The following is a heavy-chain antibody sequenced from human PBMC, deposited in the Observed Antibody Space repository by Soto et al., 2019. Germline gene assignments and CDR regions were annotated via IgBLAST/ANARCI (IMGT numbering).Heavy chain of an antibody. CDR2: IKQDGTEK. CDR3: TTCPNRESERVFV. J-gene: IGHJ6*02. Sequence: PGGSLRLSCAASGFTFSTYWMSWVRRTPGKGLEWVANIKQDGTEKYYVDSVRGRLTVSRDNAKSSLYLQMNSLRVEDTAVYYCTTCPNRESERVFVWGQGATVTVSS. D-gene: IGHD2-8*01. V-gene: IGHV3-7*01. CDR1: GFTFSTYW.